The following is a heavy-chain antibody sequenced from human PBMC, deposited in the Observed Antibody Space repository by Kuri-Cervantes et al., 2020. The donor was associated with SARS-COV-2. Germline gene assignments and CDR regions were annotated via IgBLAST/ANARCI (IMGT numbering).Heavy chain of an antibody. CDR1: GGSISSSSYY. Sequence: SETLSLTCTVSGGSISSSSYYWGWIRQPPGKGLEWIGSIYYSGSTYYNPSLKSRVTISVDTSQNQFSLKLSSVTAADTAVYYCARQSVVASDDWGQGTPVTVSS. D-gene: IGHD2-15*01. J-gene: IGHJ4*02. CDR2: IYYSGST. CDR3: ARQSVVASDD. V-gene: IGHV4-39*01.